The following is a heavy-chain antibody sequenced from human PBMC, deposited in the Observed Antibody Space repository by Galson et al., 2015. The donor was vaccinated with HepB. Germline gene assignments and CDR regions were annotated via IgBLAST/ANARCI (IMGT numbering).Heavy chain of an antibody. CDR1: GFTFSNYA. Sequence: SLRLSCAASGFTFSNYAMSWVRQAPGRGLEWVSGISGSGGSTYYADSVKGRFTISRDNSKNTLYLQMNSLRAEDTAVYYCAKAPSVPITIFGVVLDYWGQGTLVTVSS. J-gene: IGHJ4*02. V-gene: IGHV3-23*01. CDR3: AKAPSVPITIFGVVLDY. D-gene: IGHD3-3*01. CDR2: ISGSGGST.